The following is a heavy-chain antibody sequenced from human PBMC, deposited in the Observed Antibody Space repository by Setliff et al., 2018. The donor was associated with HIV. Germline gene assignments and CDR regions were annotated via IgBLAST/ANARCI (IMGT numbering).Heavy chain of an antibody. J-gene: IGHJ6*03. CDR1: GGSITTGSYY. Sequence: TSETLSLTCTVSGGSITTGSYYCSWIRQHPGKGLEWLGYIYYSGSTYYNPSLKSRVTISADTSKKNQFSLTLSSVTAADTAFYYCARSPRTATTISARFHYMDVWGKGTTVTVSS. V-gene: IGHV4-31*03. CDR3: ARSPRTATTISARFHYMDV. D-gene: IGHD2-15*01. CDR2: IYYSGST.